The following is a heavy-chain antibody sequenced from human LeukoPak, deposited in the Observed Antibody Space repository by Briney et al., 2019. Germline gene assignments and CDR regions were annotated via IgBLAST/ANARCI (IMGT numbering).Heavy chain of an antibody. CDR2: ISYDGSNK. CDR1: GFTFSSYA. J-gene: IGHJ3*02. D-gene: IGHD5-18*01. CDR3: ARDLVDSYGIDAFDI. V-gene: IGHV3-30-3*01. Sequence: GGSLRLSCAASGFTFSSYAMHWVRQAPGKGLEWVAVISYDGSNKYYADSVKGRFTISRDNSKNTLYLQMNSLRAEDTAVYYCARDLVDSYGIDAFDIWGQGTMVTVSS.